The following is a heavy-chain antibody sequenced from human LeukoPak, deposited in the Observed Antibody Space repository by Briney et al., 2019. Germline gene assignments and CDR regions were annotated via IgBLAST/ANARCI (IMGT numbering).Heavy chain of an antibody. V-gene: IGHV4-39*02. Sequence: SETLSLTCSVSGGSISGSSYYWGWIRQAPGKGLEWIGSIYYSGRTYYNPSLKSRVTISVDTSKNQFSLKLNSVTAADTAVYYCARDSPPGFDYWGQGTLVTVSS. CDR1: GGSISGSSYY. CDR3: ARDSPPGFDY. CDR2: IYYSGRT. J-gene: IGHJ4*02.